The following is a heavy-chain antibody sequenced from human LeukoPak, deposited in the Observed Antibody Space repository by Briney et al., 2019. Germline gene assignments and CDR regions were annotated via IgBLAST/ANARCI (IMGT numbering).Heavy chain of an antibody. CDR1: GGTFSSYA. CDR3: ARGRDCLYCSSTRCYPRPTWFDP. Sequence: ASVKVSCKASGGTFSSYAISWVRQAPGQGLEWMGGIIPIFGTANYAQKFQGRVTITADESTSTAYMELSSLRSEDTAVYYCARGRDCLYCSSTRCYPRPTWFDPWGQGTLVTVSS. CDR2: IIPIFGTA. V-gene: IGHV1-69*13. J-gene: IGHJ5*02. D-gene: IGHD2-2*01.